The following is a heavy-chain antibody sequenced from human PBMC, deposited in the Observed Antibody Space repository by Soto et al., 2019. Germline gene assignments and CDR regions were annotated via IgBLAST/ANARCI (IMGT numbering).Heavy chain of an antibody. J-gene: IGHJ6*02. CDR2: TSGSGGDV. Sequence: EVQLVESGGGLVQPGRSLRLSCAASGFTFDDYAMHWVRQAPGKGLEWVSSTSGSGGDVYHAGSVKGRFTISRDNSKNTLYLQMNSLRAEDTAIYYCAKGWLYGAGMGVWGQGTTVTVSS. CDR1: GFTFDDYA. V-gene: IGHV3-23*04. CDR3: AKGWLYGAGMGV. D-gene: IGHD3-22*01.